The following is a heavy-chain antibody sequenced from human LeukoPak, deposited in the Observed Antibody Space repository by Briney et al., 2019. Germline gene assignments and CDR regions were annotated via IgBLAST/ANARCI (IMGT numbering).Heavy chain of an antibody. CDR3: AKATVTRYYFDY. CDR1: GFAFSNYA. Sequence: GGSMRLSCAASGFAFSNYAMNWVRQAPGKGLEWVAAISGDGGSTYYADSVKGRFTISRGNSKNTLYLQVNSLRAEDTAVYYCAKATVTRYYFDYWGQGTLVTVSS. J-gene: IGHJ4*02. CDR2: ISGDGGST. D-gene: IGHD4-17*01. V-gene: IGHV3-23*01.